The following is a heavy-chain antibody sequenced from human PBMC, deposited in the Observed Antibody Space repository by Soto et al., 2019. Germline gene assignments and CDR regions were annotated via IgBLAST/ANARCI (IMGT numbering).Heavy chain of an antibody. CDR1: GGSISSYY. J-gene: IGHJ4*02. V-gene: IGHV4-59*08. CDR3: ARHVFTIVDNWMTYYFDY. Sequence: PSETLSLTCTVSGGSISSYYWSWIRQPPGKGLEWIGYIYYSGSTNYNPSLKSRVTILVDTSKNQFSLKLSSVTAADTAVYYCARHVFTIVDNWMTYYFDYWGQGTLVTVSS. D-gene: IGHD1-20*01. CDR2: IYYSGST.